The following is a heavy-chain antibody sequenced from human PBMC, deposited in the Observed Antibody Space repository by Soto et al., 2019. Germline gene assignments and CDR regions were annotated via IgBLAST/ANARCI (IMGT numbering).Heavy chain of an antibody. CDR3: ARDASMAELDY. D-gene: IGHD3-10*01. V-gene: IGHV3-30*03. Sequence: GGSLRLSCAASGFTFSTYGIHWVRQAPGKGLEWVAVISNDGSIKYYADSVKGRFTISRDNSKNTLYLQMNSLRAEDTAVYYCARDASMAELDYWGQGTLVTVSS. CDR1: GFTFSTYG. CDR2: ISNDGSIK. J-gene: IGHJ4*02.